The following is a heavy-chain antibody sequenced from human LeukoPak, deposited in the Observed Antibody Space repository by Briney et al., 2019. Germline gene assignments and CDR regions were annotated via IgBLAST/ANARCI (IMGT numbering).Heavy chain of an antibody. D-gene: IGHD3-10*01. V-gene: IGHV4-59*08. CDR3: ARRGGTMVRGVIQPYYGMDV. CDR1: GGSISSYY. CDR2: IYYSGIT. Sequence: SETLSLTCTVSGGSISSYYWSWIRQPPGKGLEYIGYIYYSGITNYNPSLKSRVTISVDTSKNQFSLKLSSVTAADTAVYYCARRGGTMVRGVIQPYYGMDVWGQGTTVTVSS. J-gene: IGHJ6*02.